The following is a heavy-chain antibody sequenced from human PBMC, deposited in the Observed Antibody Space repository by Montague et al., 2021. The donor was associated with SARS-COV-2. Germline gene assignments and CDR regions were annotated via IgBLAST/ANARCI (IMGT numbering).Heavy chain of an antibody. CDR1: GFPFNTNA. D-gene: IGHD3-10*02. Sequence: SLRLSCAASGFPFNTNAMSWVRQAPGKGLEWVSMISGSGAGTYYTDSVKGRFTISRDNSKNTLYLDMNSLRVEDTAVYYCARCSCLGSHTVYSFDYWGRGTLVTASS. CDR2: ISGSGAGT. V-gene: IGHV3-23*01. J-gene: IGHJ4*02. CDR3: ARCSCLGSHTVYSFDY.